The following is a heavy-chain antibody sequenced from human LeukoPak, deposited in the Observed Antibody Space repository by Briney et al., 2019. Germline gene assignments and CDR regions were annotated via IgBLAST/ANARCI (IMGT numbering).Heavy chain of an antibody. D-gene: IGHD6-19*01. Sequence: ASVKVSCKASGYTFTGYYMHWVRQAPGQGLEWMGWINPNSDGTKYAQKFQGRVTMTRDTSISTAYMKLSRLRSDDTAVYYCASDSSGWQIDYWGQGTLVTVSS. CDR1: GYTFTGYY. CDR3: ASDSSGWQIDY. CDR2: INPNSDGT. V-gene: IGHV1-2*02. J-gene: IGHJ4*02.